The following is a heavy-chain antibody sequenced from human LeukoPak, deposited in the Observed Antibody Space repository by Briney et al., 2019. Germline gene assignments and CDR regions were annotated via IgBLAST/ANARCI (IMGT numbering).Heavy chain of an antibody. J-gene: IGHJ2*01. CDR2: ISGSGGRI. Sequence: GGSLRLSCAASGFTFNRYGMSWVRQAPGKGLEWVSAISGSGGRIYYADSVKGRFTISRDNSKNTLYLQMNSLRAEDTAVYYCAKVGGRGGDFWYFDLWGRGTLVTVSS. CDR1: GFTFNRYG. V-gene: IGHV3-23*01. D-gene: IGHD4-17*01. CDR3: AKVGGRGGDFWYFDL.